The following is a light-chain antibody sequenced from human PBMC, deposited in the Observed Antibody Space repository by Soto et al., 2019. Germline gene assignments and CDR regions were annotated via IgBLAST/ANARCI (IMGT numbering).Light chain of an antibody. CDR1: QAIRND. Sequence: DIQMTQSPSSLSASVGDRVTITCRASQAIRNDLAWYQQKPRRAPKRLIYGSSSLQSGVPSRFSGRGSGTAITLTISSLQPEDFATYDWLQHNVSPRTFGQGTKVEVK. CDR2: GSS. J-gene: IGKJ1*01. V-gene: IGKV1-17*01. CDR3: LQHNVSPRT.